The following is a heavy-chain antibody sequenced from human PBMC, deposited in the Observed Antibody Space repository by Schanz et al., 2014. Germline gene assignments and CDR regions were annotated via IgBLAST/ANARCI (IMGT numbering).Heavy chain of an antibody. Sequence: QVQLVQSEAEVKKPGSSVKVSCKASGGTFSSYTISWVRQAPGQGLEWMGRIIPILGIANYAQNFQGRVALATDASTSTACMGVKSLRADDPAVYCCARDLTVDTGCVGHYYYYGMDVWGQGTTVTVSS. D-gene: IGHD5-12*01. CDR2: IIPILGIA. CDR3: ARDLTVDTGCVGHYYYYGMDV. CDR1: GGTFSSYT. J-gene: IGHJ6*02. V-gene: IGHV1-69*08.